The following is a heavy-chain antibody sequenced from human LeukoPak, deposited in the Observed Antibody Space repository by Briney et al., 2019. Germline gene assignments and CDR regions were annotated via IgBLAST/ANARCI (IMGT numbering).Heavy chain of an antibody. J-gene: IGHJ4*02. Sequence: SETLSLTCTVSGYSISSGYYWAWIRQPPGKGLEWIGSIYHSGSTYYNPSLKSRVTISVDTSKNQFSLKLSSVTAADTAVYYCARGVLFDYGGNGHVDYWGQGTLVTVSS. V-gene: IGHV4-38-2*02. CDR3: ARGVLFDYGGNGHVDY. D-gene: IGHD4-23*01. CDR2: IYHSGST. CDR1: GYSISSGYY.